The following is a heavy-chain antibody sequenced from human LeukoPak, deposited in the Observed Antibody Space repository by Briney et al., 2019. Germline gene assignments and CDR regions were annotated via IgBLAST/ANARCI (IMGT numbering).Heavy chain of an antibody. CDR2: ISGSGDST. V-gene: IGHV3-23*01. CDR3: ARGSYNPFDY. CDR1: GFTFSTYA. D-gene: IGHD3-16*01. Sequence: GGSLRLSCAASGFTFSTYATSWVRQAPGKGLEWVSGISGSGDSTNYADSVKGRFTISRDNSKNTQYPQMNSLRAEDTAVYYCARGSYNPFDYWGQGTLVTVSS. J-gene: IGHJ4*02.